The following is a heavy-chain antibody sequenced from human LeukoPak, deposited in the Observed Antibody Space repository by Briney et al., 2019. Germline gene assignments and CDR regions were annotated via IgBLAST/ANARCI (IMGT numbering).Heavy chain of an antibody. V-gene: IGHV1-18*01. CDR3: ARIAASAHKYSSSWRVTDYCYYGMDV. CDR1: GYTFTSYG. J-gene: IGHJ6*02. CDR2: ISAYNGNT. D-gene: IGHD6-13*01. Sequence: ASVTVSCKASGYTFTSYGISWVRQAPGQGLEWMGWISAYNGNTNYTQKLQGRVTMTTDTSTSTAYMELRSLRSDDTAVYYCARIAASAHKYSSSWRVTDYCYYGMDVWGQGTTVTVSS.